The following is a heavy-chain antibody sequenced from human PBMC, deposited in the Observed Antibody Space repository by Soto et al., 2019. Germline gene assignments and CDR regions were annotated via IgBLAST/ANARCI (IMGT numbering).Heavy chain of an antibody. Sequence: GASVKVSCKASGYTFISYSMHWVRQAPGQRLEWMGWINVGNGNTKYSEKFQGRVTITIDTSASTGYMELSSLRYEDTAVYYCARERWGSGSRWFDPWGQGTLVTVSS. J-gene: IGHJ5*02. D-gene: IGHD6-19*01. CDR3: ARERWGSGSRWFDP. V-gene: IGHV1-3*01. CDR1: GYTFISYS. CDR2: INVGNGNT.